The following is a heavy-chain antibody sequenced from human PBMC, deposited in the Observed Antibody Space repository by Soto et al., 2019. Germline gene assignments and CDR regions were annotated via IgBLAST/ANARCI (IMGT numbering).Heavy chain of an antibody. J-gene: IGHJ6*03. V-gene: IGHV4-59*08. D-gene: IGHD3-9*01. CDR2: IYYSGST. Sequence: SETLSLTCTVSGGSISSYYWSWIRQPPGKGLEWIGYIYYSGSTNYNPSLKSRVTISVDTSKNQFSLKLSSVTAADTAVYYCARQGDYDILTGYYYYYYMDGWGKGTTVTVSS. CDR1: GGSISSYY. CDR3: ARQGDYDILTGYYYYYYMDG.